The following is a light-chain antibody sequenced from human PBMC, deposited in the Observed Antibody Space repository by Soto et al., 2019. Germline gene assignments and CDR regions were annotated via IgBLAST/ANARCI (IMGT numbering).Light chain of an antibody. CDR1: QGISNY. CDR2: AAS. J-gene: IGKJ3*01. Sequence: DIHMTQSPSSLAESVGDRVTISCRASQGISNYLAWYQQKPGKVPKLLIYAASTLQSGVSSRFTGGGSGTDFTLTISSLQPEDVATYYCQKYDWPPFTFGPGTKVDIK. CDR3: QKYDWPPFT. V-gene: IGKV1-27*01.